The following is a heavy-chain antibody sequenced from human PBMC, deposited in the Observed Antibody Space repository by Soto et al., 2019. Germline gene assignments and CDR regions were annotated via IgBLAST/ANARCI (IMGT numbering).Heavy chain of an antibody. Sequence: QVQLVESGGGVVQPGRSLRLSCAASGFTFSSFTMHWVRQAPGKGLEWVALISYDDGTNKYYADAVKGRFTISRDNPKNTLYLQMNSLRVEDTAVYYCARSIAVAGTPEFDYWGQGTLVTVSS. CDR2: ISYDDGTNK. CDR1: GFTFSSFT. D-gene: IGHD6-19*01. J-gene: IGHJ4*02. CDR3: ARSIAVAGTPEFDY. V-gene: IGHV3-30-3*01.